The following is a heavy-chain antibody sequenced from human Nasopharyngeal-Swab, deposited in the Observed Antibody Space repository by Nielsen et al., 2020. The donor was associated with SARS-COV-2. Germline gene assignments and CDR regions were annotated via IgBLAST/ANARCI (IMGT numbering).Heavy chain of an antibody. Sequence: SETLSLTCTVSGGSISSYYWSWIRQPAGKGLEWIGRIYTSGSTNYNPSLKSRVTMSVDTSKNQFSLKLSSVTAADTAVYYCARGKPAYDILTGYFTRPYYYYYGMDVWGQGTTVTASS. CDR1: GGSISSYY. D-gene: IGHD3-9*01. J-gene: IGHJ6*02. CDR2: IYTSGST. V-gene: IGHV4-4*07. CDR3: ARGKPAYDILTGYFTRPYYYYYGMDV.